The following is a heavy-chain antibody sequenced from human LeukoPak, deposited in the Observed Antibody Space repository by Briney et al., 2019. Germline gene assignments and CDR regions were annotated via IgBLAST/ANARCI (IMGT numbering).Heavy chain of an antibody. V-gene: IGHV3-53*01. Sequence: GGSLTLSCLVSGFSVSHNYVSWVRQAPGKGLEWVSNIYGDGSTNYADSVRGRFTISRDNAKNSLHLQMNSLRAEDTAVYYCARWRCSSTSCFLDFWGQGTLVTVSS. CDR2: IYGDGST. J-gene: IGHJ4*02. CDR1: GFSVSHNY. D-gene: IGHD2-2*01. CDR3: ARWRCSSTSCFLDF.